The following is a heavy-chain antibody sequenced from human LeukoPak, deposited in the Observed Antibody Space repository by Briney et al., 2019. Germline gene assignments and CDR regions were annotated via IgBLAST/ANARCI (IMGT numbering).Heavy chain of an antibody. CDR2: INHSGST. Sequence: SETLSPTCAVYGGSFSGYYWSWIRQPPGKGLEWIGEINHSGSTNYNPSLKSRVTISVDTSKNQFSLKLSSVTAADTAVYYCAREWRRYYDSSGYYTIDYWGQGTLVTVSS. J-gene: IGHJ4*02. CDR3: AREWRRYYDSSGYYTIDY. V-gene: IGHV4-34*01. D-gene: IGHD3-22*01. CDR1: GGSFSGYY.